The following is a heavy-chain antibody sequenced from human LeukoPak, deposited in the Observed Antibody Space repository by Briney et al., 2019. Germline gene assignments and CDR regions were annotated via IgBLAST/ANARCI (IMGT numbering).Heavy chain of an antibody. CDR3: AGGRYCSGGSCSSQH. J-gene: IGHJ1*01. V-gene: IGHV3-30-3*01. Sequence: PGGSLRLSCAASGFTFSSYAMHWVRQAPGKGLEWVAVISYDGSNKYYADSVKGRFTISRDNSKNTLYLQMNSLRAEDTAVYYCAGGRYCSGGSCSSQHWGQGTLVTVSS. CDR2: ISYDGSNK. CDR1: GFTFSSYA. D-gene: IGHD2-15*01.